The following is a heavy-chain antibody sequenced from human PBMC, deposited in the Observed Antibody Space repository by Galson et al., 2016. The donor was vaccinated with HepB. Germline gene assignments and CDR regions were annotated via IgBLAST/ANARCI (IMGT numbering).Heavy chain of an antibody. V-gene: IGHV2-70*01. D-gene: IGHD6-6*01. J-gene: IGHJ6*02. CDR2: IDWDDDK. CDR3: ARDRRQLVGNYYYYGLDV. Sequence: PALVKPTQTLTLTCTFSGFSLTTRGMRVSRIRQSPRKALEWLALIDWDDDKYYSSSLKTRLTISQDTSKNQVVLTMTNMDPVDTATYYCARDRRQLVGNYYYYGLDVWGQGTTVTVSS. CDR1: GFSLTTRGMR.